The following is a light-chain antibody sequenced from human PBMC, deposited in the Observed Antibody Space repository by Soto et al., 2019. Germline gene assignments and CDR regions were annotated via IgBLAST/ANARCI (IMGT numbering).Light chain of an antibody. CDR1: QSISSC. J-gene: IGKJ1*01. CDR2: DAS. CDR3: QQYNTYPGT. Sequence: DIQMTQSPSTLSASVGDRVTITCRASQSISSCLAWYQQKPGNAPTLLIFDASTLASGVPPRFSVSGSGTDFALTISSLQPDDFAAYSCQQYNTYPGTFGQGTKVEFK. V-gene: IGKV1-5*01.